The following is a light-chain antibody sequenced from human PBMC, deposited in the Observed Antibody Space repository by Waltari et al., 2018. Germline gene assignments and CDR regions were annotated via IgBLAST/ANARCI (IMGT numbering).Light chain of an antibody. CDR3: TSYTSSHSLV. J-gene: IGLJ1*01. V-gene: IGLV2-14*03. CDR1: SRDVGGYDW. Sequence: QSALTQPASVSGSPGQSITISCTGTSRDVGGYDWVSWYQQHPDNAPKVVILDVSYRPSGVSNRFSGSKSGNTASLTISGLQAEDEADYYCTSYTSSHSLVFGTGTKVTVL. CDR2: DVS.